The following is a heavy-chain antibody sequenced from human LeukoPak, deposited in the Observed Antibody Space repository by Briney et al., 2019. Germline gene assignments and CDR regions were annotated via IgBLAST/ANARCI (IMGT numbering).Heavy chain of an antibody. CDR2: INYSGRS. J-gene: IGHJ4*02. V-gene: IGHV4-59*08. CDR1: GNSITSDF. D-gene: IGHD6-13*01. CDR3: ARLGDSSSSWAYFDY. Sequence: SETLSLTCIVSGNSITSDFWSWIRQSPGKGLEWIGYINYSGRSEYDPSLKSRVTISVDTSKNQFSLKLSSVTAADTAVYYCARLGDSSSSWAYFDYWGQGTLVTVSS.